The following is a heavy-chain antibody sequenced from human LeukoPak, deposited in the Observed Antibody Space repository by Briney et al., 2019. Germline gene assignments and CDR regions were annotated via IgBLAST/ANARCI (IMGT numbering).Heavy chain of an antibody. CDR1: GFTFSSYQ. V-gene: IGHV3-48*03. D-gene: IGHD4-11*01. CDR2: INGGGTTK. CDR3: ARALTT. Sequence: GGSLRLSCAASGFTFSSYQMVWVRQAPGKGLEWVSYINGGGTTKYYADSVKGRFTISRDNAKNSLYLQMNSLRAEDTAVYYCARALTTGGQGTLVTVSS. J-gene: IGHJ4*02.